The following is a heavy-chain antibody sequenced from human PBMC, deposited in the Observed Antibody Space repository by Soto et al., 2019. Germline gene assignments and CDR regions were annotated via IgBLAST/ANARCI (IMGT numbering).Heavy chain of an antibody. V-gene: IGHV3-21*01. J-gene: IGHJ4*02. Sequence: PGGYLRLSCAASGFTFSSYGMHWVRQAPGKGLEWVSSISNSSSYIYYADSVKGRFTISRDNAKNSLYLQMNSLRAEDTAVYYCASDLGGSSSWQRDYRGQGTLVTVSS. CDR3: ASDLGGSSSWQRDY. CDR2: ISNSSSYI. D-gene: IGHD6-13*01. CDR1: GFTFSSYG.